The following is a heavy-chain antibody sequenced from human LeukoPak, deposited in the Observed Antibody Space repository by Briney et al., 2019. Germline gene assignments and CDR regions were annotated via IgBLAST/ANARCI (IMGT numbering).Heavy chain of an antibody. J-gene: IGHJ5*02. CDR1: GFTFSNNW. CDR2: IKKDGSEK. D-gene: IGHD2-8*02. CDR3: VKDAGTA. V-gene: IGHV3-7*01. Sequence: HPGGSRRLSCAASGFTFSNNWMSWVRQAPGKGLECVANIKKDGSEKYYINSVKGRFTISRDNAKNSLYLQMNSLRAEDTALYYCVKDAGTAWGQGTLVTVSS.